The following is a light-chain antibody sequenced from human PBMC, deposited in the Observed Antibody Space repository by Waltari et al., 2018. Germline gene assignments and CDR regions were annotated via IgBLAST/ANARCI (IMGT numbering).Light chain of an antibody. CDR1: QSVSRN. CDR3: QQYDAWPPFT. Sequence: EIVMAQSPATLSVSAGERATLSCRASQSVSRNLAWYQQKHGQAPRLLIYGASTRATGIPARFSGSGSGTEFTLTISSLQSEDFAVYYCQQYDAWPPFTFGPGTKVGIK. V-gene: IGKV3-15*01. J-gene: IGKJ3*01. CDR2: GAS.